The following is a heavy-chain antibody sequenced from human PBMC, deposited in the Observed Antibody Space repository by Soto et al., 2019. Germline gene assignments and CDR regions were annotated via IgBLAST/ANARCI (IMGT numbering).Heavy chain of an antibody. CDR3: ARVDGDYYDAFDI. CDR2: INPNSGGT. Sequence: GASVKVSCKASGYTFTGYYMHWVRQAPGQGLEWMGWINPNSGGTNYAQKFQGWVTMTRDTSISTAYMELSRLRSDDTAVYYCARVDGDYYDAFDIWGQGTMVTVSS. D-gene: IGHD4-17*01. J-gene: IGHJ3*02. V-gene: IGHV1-2*04. CDR1: GYTFTGYY.